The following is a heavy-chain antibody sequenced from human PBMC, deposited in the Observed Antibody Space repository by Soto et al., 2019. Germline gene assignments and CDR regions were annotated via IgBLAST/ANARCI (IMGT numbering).Heavy chain of an antibody. D-gene: IGHD4-17*01. CDR1: GFTFINYA. J-gene: IGHJ4*02. CDR3: ARSDGDYVRFAS. V-gene: IGHV3-30*04. CDR2: ISYDGRNK. Sequence: QVQLVESGGGVVQPGRSLRLSCAASGFTFINYAMHWVRQAPGEGLEWVAGISYDGRNKYYADSARGRFTISRDDSRNSLYLQMNTLSAEDTAVYYGARSDGDYVRFASWGQGTLVTVSS.